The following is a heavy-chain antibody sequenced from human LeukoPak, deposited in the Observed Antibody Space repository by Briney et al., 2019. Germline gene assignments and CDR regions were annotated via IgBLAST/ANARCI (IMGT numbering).Heavy chain of an antibody. CDR1: GYTFTSYA. V-gene: IGHV1-3*01. D-gene: IGHD1-26*01. Sequence: GASVKVSCKASGYTFTSYAIHWVRQAPGQGLEWMGWINAGYGNTKYSQTFQGRVTITRDTSANTAYMDLSSLRSEDTAVYYCARHYSGNSGWFDPWGQGTLVTVSS. CDR2: INAGYGNT. CDR3: ARHYSGNSGWFDP. J-gene: IGHJ5*02.